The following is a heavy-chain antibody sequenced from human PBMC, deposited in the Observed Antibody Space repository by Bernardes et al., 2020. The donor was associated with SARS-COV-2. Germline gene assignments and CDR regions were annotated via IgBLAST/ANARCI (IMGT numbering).Heavy chain of an antibody. V-gene: IGHV4-61*08. CDR2: IYHSGST. CDR1: GLSPSTSGVG. D-gene: IGHD2-8*01. Sequence: SGPTLVKPTHTLTLTCTFSGLSPSTSGVGVGWIRQPPGKGLEWIGYIYHSGSTNYNPSLKSRVTISVDTSKNQFSLKLSSVTAADTAVYYCARDRRYCTNGVCYSYYYYGMDVWGQGTTVTVSS. CDR3: ARDRRYCTNGVCYSYYYYGMDV. J-gene: IGHJ6*02.